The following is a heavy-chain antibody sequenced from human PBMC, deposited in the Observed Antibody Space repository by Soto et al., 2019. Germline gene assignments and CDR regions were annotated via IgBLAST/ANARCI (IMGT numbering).Heavy chain of an antibody. CDR1: GFTFSSYS. V-gene: IGHV3-21*01. D-gene: IGHD4-17*01. J-gene: IGHJ3*02. CDR2: ISSSSSYI. CDR3: ARDGPLGDYGDYGHDAFDI. Sequence: EVQLVESGGGLVKPGGSLRLSCAASGFTFSSYSMNWVRQAPGKGLEWVSSISSSSSYIYYADSVKGRFTISRDNAKNSLYLQMNILRAEDTAVYYCARDGPLGDYGDYGHDAFDIWGQGTMVTVSS.